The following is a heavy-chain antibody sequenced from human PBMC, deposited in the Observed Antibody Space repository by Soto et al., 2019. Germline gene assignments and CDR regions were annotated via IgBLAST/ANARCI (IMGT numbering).Heavy chain of an antibody. D-gene: IGHD3-22*01. CDR1: GGSFSSGGYS. J-gene: IGHJ5*02. CDR3: ARVDYESTWFDP. V-gene: IGHV4-30-2*01. CDR2: IYHSGST. Sequence: PTETLSLTCVVSGGSFSSGGYSWGWSRQPPGKGLEWIGYIYHSGSTYYNPSLKSRVTISVVRSKNQFSLKLSSVTAADTAVYYCARVDYESTWFDPWGQGTLVTVS.